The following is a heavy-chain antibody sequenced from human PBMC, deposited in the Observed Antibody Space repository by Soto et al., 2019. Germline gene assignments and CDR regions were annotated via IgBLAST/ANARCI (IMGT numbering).Heavy chain of an antibody. Sequence: GGSLRLSCAASGFTFSSYAMHWVRPAPGKGLEWVAVISYDGSNKYYADSVKGRFTISRDNSKNTLYLQMNSLRAEDTAVYYCARDLLGETGTTFYFDYWGQGTLVTVSS. CDR1: GFTFSSYA. V-gene: IGHV3-30-3*01. CDR3: ARDLLGETGTTFYFDY. J-gene: IGHJ4*02. D-gene: IGHD1-7*01. CDR2: ISYDGSNK.